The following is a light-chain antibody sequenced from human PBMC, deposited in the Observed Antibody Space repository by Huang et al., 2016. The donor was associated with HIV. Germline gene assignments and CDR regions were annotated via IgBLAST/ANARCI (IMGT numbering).Light chain of an antibody. Sequence: DIVVTQSPASLALSLGERAAINCTSSQSVFHSSNNKSYLNWYQLKPGQSPHLLIYWASTRESGVPDRFRGSGSGTDVTLTSTSLQAEDVAVYYCHQYYTSPQTFGQGTKVEV. CDR2: WAS. V-gene: IGKV4-1*01. J-gene: IGKJ1*01. CDR3: HQYYTSPQT. CDR1: QSVFHSSNNKSY.